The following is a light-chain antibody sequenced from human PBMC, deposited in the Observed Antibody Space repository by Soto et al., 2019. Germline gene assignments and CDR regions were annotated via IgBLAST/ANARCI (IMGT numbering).Light chain of an antibody. CDR3: QQRASWPRT. J-gene: IGKJ4*01. CDR2: DVS. V-gene: IGKV3-11*01. Sequence: EIVLTQSPATLSLSPGERATLSCRASQSVSPDLAWYQQKPGQAPRLLICDVSSRATGIPARFSGSGSGTDFTITITNVEPEDFAIYYCQQRASWPRTFGEGTKVEIK. CDR1: QSVSPD.